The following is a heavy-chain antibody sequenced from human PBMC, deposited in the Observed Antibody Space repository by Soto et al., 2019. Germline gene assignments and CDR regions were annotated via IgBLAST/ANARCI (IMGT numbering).Heavy chain of an antibody. Sequence: SETLSLTCTISGDSISSGNKYWSWIRQPPGKGLEWIGYIFSSGTTYYNPSLKSRLTMSLDASQNQFSLKLNSLTDADTAVYFCARVPSPFDYYYAMDVCGQGTTLTVSS. CDR2: IFSSGTT. CDR1: GDSISSGNKY. CDR3: ARVPSPFDYYYAMDV. V-gene: IGHV4-30-4*01. J-gene: IGHJ6*02. D-gene: IGHD3-16*01.